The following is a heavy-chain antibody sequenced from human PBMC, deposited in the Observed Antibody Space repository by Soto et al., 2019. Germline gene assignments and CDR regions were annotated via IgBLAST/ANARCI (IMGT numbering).Heavy chain of an antibody. J-gene: IGHJ4*02. D-gene: IGHD5-18*01. CDR1: GFSLSNARMG. CDR2: IFSNDEK. V-gene: IGHV2-26*01. CDR3: ARIPSGYSYDYYFDY. Sequence: QVTLKESGPVLVKPTETLTLTCTVSGFSLSNARMGVSWIRQPPGKALEWLAHIFSNDEKSYSTSLKSRLTISKDTSKSQVVLTMTNMDPVDTATYYCARIPSGYSYDYYFDYWGQGTLVTVSS.